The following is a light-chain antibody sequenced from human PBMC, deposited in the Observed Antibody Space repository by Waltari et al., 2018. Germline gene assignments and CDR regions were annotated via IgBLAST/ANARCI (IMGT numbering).Light chain of an antibody. V-gene: IGKV3-15*01. Sequence: ERVMTQSPATLSVSPGETATLSCRASQSASTNLAWYQQKAGQGPRLLIYDASIRATGVPARFSGSGAGTEFTLTITGLQSEDFAVYYCQQYNNWLYTFGQGTKLEIK. J-gene: IGKJ2*01. CDR3: QQYNNWLYT. CDR1: QSASTN. CDR2: DAS.